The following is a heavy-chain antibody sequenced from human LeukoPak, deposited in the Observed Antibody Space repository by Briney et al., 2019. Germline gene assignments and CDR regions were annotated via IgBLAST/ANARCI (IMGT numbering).Heavy chain of an antibody. Sequence: SETLSLTCAVYGGSFSGYYWSWIRQPPGKGLEWIGEINHSGSTNYNPSLKSRVTISVDTSKSQFSLKLSSVTAADTAVYYCARAGANYYGSGSYYASYWFDPWSQGTLVTVSS. J-gene: IGHJ5*02. D-gene: IGHD3-10*01. V-gene: IGHV4-34*01. CDR3: ARAGANYYGSGSYYASYWFDP. CDR1: GGSFSGYY. CDR2: INHSGST.